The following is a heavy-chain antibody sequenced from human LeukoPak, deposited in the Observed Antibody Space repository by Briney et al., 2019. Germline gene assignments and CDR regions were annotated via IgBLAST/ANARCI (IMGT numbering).Heavy chain of an antibody. CDR2: INHSGRT. D-gene: IGHD3-22*01. Sequence: PSETLSLTCAVYGGSFSGYYWSWIRQPPGKGLEWIGEINHSGRTNYNPSLKSRVTISVDTSKNQFSLKLSSVTAADTAVYYCARGPLTLTLITTTIIVTGRGGWFDPWGQGTLVTVSS. CDR1: GGSFSGYY. V-gene: IGHV4-34*01. J-gene: IGHJ5*02. CDR3: ARGPLTLTLITTTIIVTGRGGWFDP.